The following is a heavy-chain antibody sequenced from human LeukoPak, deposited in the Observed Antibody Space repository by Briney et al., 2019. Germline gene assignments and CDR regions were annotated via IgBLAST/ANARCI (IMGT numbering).Heavy chain of an antibody. D-gene: IGHD4-17*01. J-gene: IGHJ4*02. CDR3: ARVGRGTTVTNGDDY. Sequence: SETLFLTCTVSGGSISSYYWSWIRQPPGKRLEWIGYIYYSGSTNYNPSLKSRVTISEDTSKNQFSLKLSSVTAADTAVYYCARVGRGTTVTNGDDYWGQGTLVTVSS. CDR2: IYYSGST. CDR1: GGSISSYY. V-gene: IGHV4-59*12.